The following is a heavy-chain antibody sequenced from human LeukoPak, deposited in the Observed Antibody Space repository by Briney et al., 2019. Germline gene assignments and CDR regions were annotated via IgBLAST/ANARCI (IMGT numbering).Heavy chain of an antibody. CDR3: ARPRLEYCSGGSCFDAFDI. CDR2: ISGSGSTT. D-gene: IGHD2-15*01. J-gene: IGHJ3*02. Sequence: GGSLRLSCAASRFTFSSYEMNWVRQAPGKGLEWVSAISGSGSTTYYADSVKGRFTISRDNSKNTLFLQMNSLTAEDTAIYSCARPRLEYCSGGSCFDAFDIWGQGTMVTVSS. CDR1: RFTFSSYE. V-gene: IGHV3-23*01.